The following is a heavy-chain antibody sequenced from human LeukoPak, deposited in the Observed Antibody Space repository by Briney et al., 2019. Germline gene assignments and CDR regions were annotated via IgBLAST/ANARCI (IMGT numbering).Heavy chain of an antibody. CDR1: GFTFSSYA. Sequence: AGGSLRLSCAASGFTFSSYAMSWVRQAPGKGLEWVSAISGSGGSTYYADSVKGRLTISRDNSKNTLYLQMNSLRAEDTAVYYCAKDSTGTLETYYDILTGQYFQHWGQGTLVTVSS. V-gene: IGHV3-23*01. D-gene: IGHD3-9*01. J-gene: IGHJ1*01. CDR2: ISGSGGST. CDR3: AKDSTGTLETYYDILTGQYFQH.